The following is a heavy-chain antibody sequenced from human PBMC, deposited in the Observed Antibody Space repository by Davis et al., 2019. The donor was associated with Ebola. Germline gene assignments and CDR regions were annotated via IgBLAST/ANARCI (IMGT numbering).Heavy chain of an antibody. D-gene: IGHD3-10*01. V-gene: IGHV4-38-2*01. CDR1: GYYINSGYY. CDR2: IFYTGSA. J-gene: IGHJ4*02. CDR3: SERGSSV. Sequence: PSETLSLTCAVSGYYINSGYYWAWIRQPPGKRLEWIGSIFYTGSAYYNSSLASRATISVDTSKNQFSLKLTSVTAADTAMYYCSERGSSVWGQGALVTVSS.